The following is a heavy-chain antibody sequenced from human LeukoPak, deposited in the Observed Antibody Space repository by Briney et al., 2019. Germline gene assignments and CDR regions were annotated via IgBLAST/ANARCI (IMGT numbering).Heavy chain of an antibody. CDR3: VTSLTHDDTAYYYAY. J-gene: IGHJ4*02. V-gene: IGHV5-51*01. D-gene: IGHD3-22*01. CDR1: GYTFTSYW. CDR2: VYPGDSQT. Sequence: GESLKISCKGSGYTFTSYWIGWVRQMSGKGLEWMGIVYPGDSQTRYSPSFQGQVTISADKSISTAYLQWSSLKASDTAMYYCVTSLTHDDTAYYYAYWGQGTPVTVSS.